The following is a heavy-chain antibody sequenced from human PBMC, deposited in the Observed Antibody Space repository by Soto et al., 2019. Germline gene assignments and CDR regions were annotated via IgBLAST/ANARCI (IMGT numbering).Heavy chain of an antibody. CDR2: IVVGSGNT. V-gene: IGHV1-58*01. CDR3: AAPTYYGSGSYYTLPAFDI. Sequence: ASVKVSCKASGFTFTSSAVQWVRQARGQRLEWIGWIVVGSGNTNYAQKFQERVTITRDMSTSTAYMELSSLRSEDTAVYYCAAPTYYGSGSYYTLPAFDIWGQGTMVTV. J-gene: IGHJ3*02. CDR1: GFTFTSSA. D-gene: IGHD3-10*01.